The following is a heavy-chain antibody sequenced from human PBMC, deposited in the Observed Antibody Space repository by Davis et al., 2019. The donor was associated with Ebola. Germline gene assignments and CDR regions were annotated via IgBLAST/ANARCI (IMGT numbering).Heavy chain of an antibody. CDR2: IYSGGST. J-gene: IGHJ6*03. D-gene: IGHD4-17*01. V-gene: IGHV3-53*01. Sequence: GESLKISCAASGFTVSSNYMSWVRQAPGKGLEWVSVIYSGGSTYYADSVKGRFTISRDNSKNTLYLQMNSLRAEDTAVYYCARDSNGDYGTGNYYYYYMDVWGKGTTVTVSS. CDR1: GFTVSSNY. CDR3: ARDSNGDYGTGNYYYYYMDV.